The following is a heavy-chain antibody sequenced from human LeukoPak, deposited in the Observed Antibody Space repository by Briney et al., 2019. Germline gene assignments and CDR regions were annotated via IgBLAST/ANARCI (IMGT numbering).Heavy chain of an antibody. Sequence: SQTLSLTCTISVDSVSSNSVIWTWIRQSPLGGLERLGRTYYRSKWYSDYAVSVKSRITIIPDTSKNQFSLQLNSVTPEDTAVYYCARARTGTFDYSGQGTLVTVSS. V-gene: IGHV6-1*01. CDR2: TYYRSKWYS. J-gene: IGHJ4*02. CDR1: VDSVSSNSVI. D-gene: IGHD7-27*01. CDR3: ARARTGTFDY.